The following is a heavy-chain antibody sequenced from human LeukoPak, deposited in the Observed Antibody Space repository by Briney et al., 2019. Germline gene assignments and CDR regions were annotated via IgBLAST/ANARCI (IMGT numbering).Heavy chain of an antibody. J-gene: IGHJ6*03. D-gene: IGHD2-15*01. CDR2: INSDGSST. V-gene: IGHV3-74*01. CDR1: GFTFSSYW. Sequence: GGSLRLSCAASGFTFSSYWMHWVRQAPGKGLVWVSRINSDGSSTSYADSVKGRFTISRDNSKNTLYLQMNSLRAEDTAVYYCAKEGFYCSGGSCYSFYYYYMDVWGKGTTVTVSS. CDR3: AKEGFYCSGGSCYSFYYYYMDV.